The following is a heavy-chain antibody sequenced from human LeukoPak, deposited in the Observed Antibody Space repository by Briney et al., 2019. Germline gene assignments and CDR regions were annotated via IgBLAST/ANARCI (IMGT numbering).Heavy chain of an antibody. D-gene: IGHD2-15*01. CDR3: AREWEYCSGGSCPGYYYYMDV. CDR1: GASFSGYY. J-gene: IGHJ6*03. V-gene: IGHV4-34*01. CDR2: INHSGST. Sequence: PSETLSLTCAVYGASFSGYYWSWIRQPPGKGLEWIGEINHSGSTNHNPSLKSRISISLDTSKNQFSLKLSSVTAADTAVYYCAREWEYCSGGSCPGYYYYMDVWGKGTTVTVSS.